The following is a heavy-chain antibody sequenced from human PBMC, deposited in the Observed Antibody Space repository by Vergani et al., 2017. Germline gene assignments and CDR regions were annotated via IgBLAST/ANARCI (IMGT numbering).Heavy chain of an antibody. V-gene: IGHV4-31*11. CDR3: ARGPRGYSYGPFGY. J-gene: IGHJ4*02. Sequence: QVQLQQWGAGLLKPSETLSLTCAVYGGSISSGGYYWSWIRQHPGKGLEWIGYIYYSGSTYYNPSLKSRVTISVDTSKNQFSLKLSSVTAADTAVYYCARGPRGYSYGPFGYWGQGTLVTVSS. CDR2: IYYSGST. CDR1: GGSISSGGYY. D-gene: IGHD5-18*01.